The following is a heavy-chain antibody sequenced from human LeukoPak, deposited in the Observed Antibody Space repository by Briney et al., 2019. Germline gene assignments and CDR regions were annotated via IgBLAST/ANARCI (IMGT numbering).Heavy chain of an antibody. Sequence: ASAKVSCKASGYTFTSYGISWVRQTPGQGLEWMGWISAYNGKTNYAQKLQGRVTMTTDTSTSTAYMELRSLRSDDTAVYYCARPHDYGDGLGYWGQGTLVTVSS. CDR2: ISAYNGKT. CDR3: ARPHDYGDGLGY. V-gene: IGHV1-18*04. D-gene: IGHD4-17*01. J-gene: IGHJ4*02. CDR1: GYTFTSYG.